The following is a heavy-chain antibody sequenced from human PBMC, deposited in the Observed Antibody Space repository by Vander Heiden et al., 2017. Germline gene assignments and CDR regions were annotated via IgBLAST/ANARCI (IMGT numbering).Heavy chain of an antibody. CDR1: GFSFSIYA. CDR2: IGGSGGST. V-gene: IGHV3-23*01. CDR3: ATRSAVDY. Sequence: EVQLLESGGGLVQPGGSLRLSCAASGFSFSIYAMTWVRQAPGKGVEWVSAIGGSGGSTYYADSVKGRFTISRDNSKSTLYLQMNSLRAEDTAVYYCATRSAVDYWGQGTLVTVSS. J-gene: IGHJ4*02.